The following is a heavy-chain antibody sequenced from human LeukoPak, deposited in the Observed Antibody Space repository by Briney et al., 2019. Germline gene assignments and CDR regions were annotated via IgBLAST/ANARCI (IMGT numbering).Heavy chain of an antibody. CDR2: IFPGDSDT. CDR3: ARHLSFSDSWSGYDY. Sequence: GESLKISCKASGFSFTSYWIAWVRQMPGKGLEWMGIIFPGDSDTTYSPSFQGQVTISADKSISTAYLQWSSLKASDTAMYYCARHLSFSDSWSGYDYWGQGTLVTVSS. CDR1: GFSFTSYW. V-gene: IGHV5-51*01. D-gene: IGHD3-3*01. J-gene: IGHJ4*02.